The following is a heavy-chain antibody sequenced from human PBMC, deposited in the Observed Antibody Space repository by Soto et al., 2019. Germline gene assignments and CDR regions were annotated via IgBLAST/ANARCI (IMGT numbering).Heavy chain of an antibody. CDR2: IIPIFGTA. D-gene: IGHD2-2*02. J-gene: IGHJ6*02. CDR1: GGTFSSYA. Sequence: SVKVSCKASGGTFSSYAISWVRQAPGQGLEWMGGIIPIFGTANYAQKFQGRVTITADESTSTAYMELSSLRSEDTAVYYCATLGYCSSTSRYSYYYYYGMDVWGQGTTVTVS. CDR3: ATLGYCSSTSRYSYYYYYGMDV. V-gene: IGHV1-69*13.